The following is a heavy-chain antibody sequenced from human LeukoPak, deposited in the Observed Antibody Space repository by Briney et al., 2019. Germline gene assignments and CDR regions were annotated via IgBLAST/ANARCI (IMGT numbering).Heavy chain of an antibody. Sequence: ASVKVSCKASGYTFTSYGISWVRQAPGKGLEWMGWISGYNGNTNYAQKLQGRVTMTTDTSTSTVYMELRSLRTDDTAVYYCAKELKVGDSSGRFPWGTGFLNDFWGQGTLVTVSS. V-gene: IGHV1-18*01. J-gene: IGHJ4*02. CDR2: ISGYNGNT. CDR1: GYTFTSYG. CDR3: AKELKVGDSSGRFPWGTGFLNDF. D-gene: IGHD6-19*01.